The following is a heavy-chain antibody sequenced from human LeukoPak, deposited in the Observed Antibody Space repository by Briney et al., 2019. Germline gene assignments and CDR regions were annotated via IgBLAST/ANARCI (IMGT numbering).Heavy chain of an antibody. CDR3: ASSVTPYWYFDL. J-gene: IGHJ2*01. CDR1: GFTFSSYA. V-gene: IGHV3-23*01. Sequence: GGSLRLSCAASGFTFSSYAMSWVRQAPGKGLEWVSASSGSSGSTYYADSVKGRFTISRDNSKNTLYLQMNSLRAEDTAVYYCASSVTPYWYFDLWGRGTLVTVSS. D-gene: IGHD2-21*02. CDR2: SSGSSGST.